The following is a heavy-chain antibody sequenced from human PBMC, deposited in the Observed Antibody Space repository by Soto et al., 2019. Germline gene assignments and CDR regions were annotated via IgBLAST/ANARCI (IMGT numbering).Heavy chain of an antibody. CDR1: GGTFSSYA. D-gene: IGHD3-10*01. CDR2: IIPIFGTA. Sequence: AASVKVSCKASGGTFSSYAISWVRQAPGQGLEWMGGIIPIFGTANYAQKFQGRVTITADESTSTAYVELSSLRSEDTAVYYCGRVPSNYYGSGSTHPPDDAFDIGGQGTMVTVSS. V-gene: IGHV1-69*13. J-gene: IGHJ3*02. CDR3: GRVPSNYYGSGSTHPPDDAFDI.